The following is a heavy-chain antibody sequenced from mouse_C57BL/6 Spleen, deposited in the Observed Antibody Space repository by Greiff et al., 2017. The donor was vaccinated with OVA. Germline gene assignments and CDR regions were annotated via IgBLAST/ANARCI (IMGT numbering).Heavy chain of an antibody. CDR2: ISYDGSN. J-gene: IGHJ4*01. Sequence: EVQLVESGPGLVKPSQSLSLTCSVTGYSITSGYYWNWIRQFPGNKLEWMGYISYDGSNNYNPSLKNRISITRDTSKNQFFLKLNSVTTEDTATYYCAGDYDENAMDYWGQGTSVTVSS. CDR3: AGDYDENAMDY. V-gene: IGHV3-6*01. CDR1: GYSITSGYY. D-gene: IGHD2-4*01.